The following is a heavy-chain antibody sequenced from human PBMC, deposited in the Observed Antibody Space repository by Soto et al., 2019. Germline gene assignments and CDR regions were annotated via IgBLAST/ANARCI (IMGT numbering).Heavy chain of an antibody. D-gene: IGHD4-17*01. J-gene: IGHJ6*02. Sequence: PSETLSLTCTVSGGSVSSGSYYWSWIRQHPGRGLEWIGYIYYTGNTYYNPSLKSRLAISVDTSKNQFSLKLTSVTAADTAVYYCARGALLNDYGGLRYYYYYGMDVWGQGTTVTVSS. CDR2: IYYTGNT. V-gene: IGHV4-31*03. CDR1: GGSVSSGSYY. CDR3: ARGALLNDYGGLRYYYYYGMDV.